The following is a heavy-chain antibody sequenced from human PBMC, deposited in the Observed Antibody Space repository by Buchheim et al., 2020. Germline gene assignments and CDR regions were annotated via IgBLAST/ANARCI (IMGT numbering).Heavy chain of an antibody. V-gene: IGHV3-33*01. CDR2: IWYDGSIK. CDR1: GFTFSSYG. D-gene: IGHD6-6*01. J-gene: IGHJ6*02. Sequence: QVQLVESGGGVVQPGRSLRLSCAASGFTFSSYGMHWVRQAPGKGLEWVAVIWYDGSIKYYADSVKGRFTISRDNSKNTLYLKMNSLRAEDTAVYYCAGSRSIAARRYGMDVWGQGTT. CDR3: AGSRSIAARRYGMDV.